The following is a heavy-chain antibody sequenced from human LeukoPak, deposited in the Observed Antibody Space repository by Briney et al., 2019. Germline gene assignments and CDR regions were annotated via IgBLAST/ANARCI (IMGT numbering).Heavy chain of an antibody. Sequence: GGSLRLSCVASGFTFSNYWMSWVRQAPGKGLEWVANIKEDGSQKDYVDSVKGRFTISRDNAKNSVYLQRNSLRVEDTAVYYCVSQQVVPHWGQGTRVTVSS. D-gene: IGHD6-13*01. J-gene: IGHJ4*02. CDR3: VSQQVVPH. CDR1: GFTFSNYW. V-gene: IGHV3-7*01. CDR2: IKEDGSQK.